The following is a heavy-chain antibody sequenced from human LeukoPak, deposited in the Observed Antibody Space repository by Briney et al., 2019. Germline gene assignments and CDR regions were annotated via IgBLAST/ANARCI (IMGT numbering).Heavy chain of an antibody. J-gene: IGHJ4*02. D-gene: IGHD1-26*01. CDR3: ARDGRFAAYEPDY. Sequence: GASVNVSCKASGLTFSNYGITWVRQAPGQGLEWVGWISAYDGNTNYAQKFQGRVTMTTDTSTSTAHVELRSLRYDDTAVYYCARDGRFAAYEPDYWGQGTLVTVSS. CDR2: ISAYDGNT. V-gene: IGHV1-18*01. CDR1: GLTFSNYG.